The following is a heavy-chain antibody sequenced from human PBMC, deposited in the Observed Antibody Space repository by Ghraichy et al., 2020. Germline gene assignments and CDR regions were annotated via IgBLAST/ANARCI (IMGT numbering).Heavy chain of an antibody. J-gene: IGHJ4*02. V-gene: IGHV3-23*01. CDR3: AKNQASWGIFDG. D-gene: IGHD7-27*01. CDR1: GFPFNSYA. CDR2: IGGSGGIP. Sequence: GESLNISCAASGFPFNSYAMRWVRQAPGKGLEWVSTIGGSGGIPYYADSVKGRFTISRIKSENTLYLQMHSLRAEDTAVYYCAKNQASWGIFDGWGQGTLVTVSS.